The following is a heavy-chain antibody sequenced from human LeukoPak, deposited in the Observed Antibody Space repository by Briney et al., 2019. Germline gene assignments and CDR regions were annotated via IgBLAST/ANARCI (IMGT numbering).Heavy chain of an antibody. CDR1: GFTFSNYG. CDR3: ANNFDY. CDR2: IWHDGSQR. Sequence: GGSLRLSCAASGFTFSNYGMHWVRQAPGKGLEWVALIWHDGSQRNYADSVKGRFTISRDNSKNTLYLQMNSLRAEDTAIYYCANNFDYWGQGTLVTVSS. J-gene: IGHJ4*02. V-gene: IGHV3-33*06.